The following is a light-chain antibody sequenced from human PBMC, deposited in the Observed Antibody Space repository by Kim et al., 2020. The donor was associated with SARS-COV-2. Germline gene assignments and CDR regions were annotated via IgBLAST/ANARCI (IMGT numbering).Light chain of an antibody. CDR3: QAWDSSTRV. CDR2: QDS. V-gene: IGLV3-1*01. Sequence: SYELTQPPSVSVSSGQTASITCSGDKLGDKYACWYQQKPGQSPVLVIYQDSERPSGIPERFSGSNSGNTATLTISGTQAMDEADYYCQAWDSSTRVFGTG. J-gene: IGLJ1*01. CDR1: KLGDKY.